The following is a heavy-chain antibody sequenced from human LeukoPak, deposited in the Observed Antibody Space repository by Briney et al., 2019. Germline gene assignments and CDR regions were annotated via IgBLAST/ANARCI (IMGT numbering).Heavy chain of an antibody. Sequence: SVKVSCKASGGTFSSYSISWVRQAPGQGREWMGGIIPIFGTANYAQKFQGRVTITTDESTSTDYMELSRLRYEDTAVYYCARAYCGGDCYPPLYDYWGQGTLVTVSS. CDR3: ARAYCGGDCYPPLYDY. D-gene: IGHD2-21*02. V-gene: IGHV1-69*05. J-gene: IGHJ4*02. CDR2: IIPIFGTA. CDR1: GGTFSSYS.